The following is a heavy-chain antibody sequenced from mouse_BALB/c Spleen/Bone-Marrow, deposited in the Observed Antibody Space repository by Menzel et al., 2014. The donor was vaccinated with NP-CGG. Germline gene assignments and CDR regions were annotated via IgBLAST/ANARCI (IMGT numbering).Heavy chain of an antibody. CDR2: ISRGGSYT. V-gene: IGHV5-9-4*01. D-gene: IGHD3-2*02. CDR1: GFTFSSYA. Sequence: EVKLVESGGGLVKPGGSLKLSCAASGFTFSSYAMSWVRQSPEKRLEGVAEISRGGSYTYYPDTVTGRFTISRDNAKNTLYLEMSSLRSEDTAMYYCARSPQRDYAMDYWGQGTSVTVSS. CDR3: ARSPQRDYAMDY. J-gene: IGHJ4*01.